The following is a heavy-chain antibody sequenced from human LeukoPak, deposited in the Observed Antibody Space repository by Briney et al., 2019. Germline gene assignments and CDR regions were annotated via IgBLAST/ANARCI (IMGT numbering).Heavy chain of an antibody. CDR1: GFTFRNAW. Sequence: GGSLRLSCAASGFTFRNAWMSWVRQAPGKGLEWVGRIKSKTDGGTTDYAAPVKGRFTISRDDSKNTLYLQMNSLKTEDTAVYYCTTRPLTGTTTYYYYYMDVWGKGTTVTVSS. V-gene: IGHV3-15*01. D-gene: IGHD1-7*01. CDR3: TTRPLTGTTTYYYYYMDV. CDR2: IKSKTDGGTT. J-gene: IGHJ6*03.